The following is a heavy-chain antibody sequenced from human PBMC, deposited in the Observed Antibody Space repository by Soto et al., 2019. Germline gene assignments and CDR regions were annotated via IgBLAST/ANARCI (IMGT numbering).Heavy chain of an antibody. CDR1: GGSSSSGGYY. CDR3: ARGPVGVTRLGEFDY. V-gene: IGHV4-31*03. D-gene: IGHD3-10*01. CDR2: IYYSGST. Sequence: QVQLQESGPGLVKPSQTLSLTCTVSGGSSSSGGYYWSWIRQHPGKGLEWIGYIYYSGSTYYNPSLKSRVTISVDTSKNQFSLKLSSVTAADTAVYYRARGPVGVTRLGEFDYWGQGTLVTVSS. J-gene: IGHJ4*02.